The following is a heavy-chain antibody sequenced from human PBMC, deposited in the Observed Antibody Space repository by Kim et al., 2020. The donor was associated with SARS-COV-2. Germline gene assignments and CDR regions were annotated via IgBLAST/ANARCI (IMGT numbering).Heavy chain of an antibody. CDR3: ARAPGYYGSGPYFY. J-gene: IGHJ4*02. Sequence: AQKFQGRVTMTRNTSISTAYMELSSLRSEDTAVYYCARAPGYYGSGPYFYWGQGTLVTVSS. D-gene: IGHD3-10*01. V-gene: IGHV1-8*01.